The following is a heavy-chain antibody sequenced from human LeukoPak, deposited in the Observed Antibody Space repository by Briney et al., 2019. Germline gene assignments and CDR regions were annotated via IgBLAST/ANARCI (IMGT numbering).Heavy chain of an antibody. CDR1: GYTFTSYG. D-gene: IGHD3-22*01. J-gene: IGHJ4*02. Sequence: ASVKVSCKASGYTFTSYGISWVRQAPGQGLEWMGWISAYNGNTNYAQKLQGRVTMTTDTYTSKAYMELRSLRSDDTAVYYCARDRDEYYYDSSGYFDYWGQGTLVTVSS. CDR3: ARDRDEYYYDSSGYFDY. V-gene: IGHV1-18*01. CDR2: ISAYNGNT.